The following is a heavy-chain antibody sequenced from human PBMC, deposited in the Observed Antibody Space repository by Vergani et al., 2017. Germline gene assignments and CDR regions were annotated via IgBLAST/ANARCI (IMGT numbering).Heavy chain of an antibody. CDR2: ISGSGGST. J-gene: IGHJ6*01. CDR3: AKVDSSGWYAPYYCMDV. D-gene: IGHD6-19*01. Sequence: EVQLLESGGGLVQPGGSLRLSCAASGFTFSSYAMSWVRQAPGKGLEWVSAISGSGGSTYYADSVKGRFTISRDNSKNTLYLQMNSLGAEDTAVYYCAKVDSSGWYAPYYCMDVWGQETTVTVSS. CDR1: GFTFSSYA. V-gene: IGHV3-23*01.